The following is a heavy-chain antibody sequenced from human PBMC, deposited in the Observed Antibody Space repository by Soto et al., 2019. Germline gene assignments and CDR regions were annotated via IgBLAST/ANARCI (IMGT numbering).Heavy chain of an antibody. CDR1: GGSISSSSYY. V-gene: IGHV4-61*01. J-gene: IGHJ5*02. Sequence: SETLSLTCTVSGGSISSSSYYWSWIRQPPGKGLEWIGYIYYSGSTNYNPSLKSRVTISVDTSKNQFSLKLSSVTAADTAVYYCARDAPRGGIAASGGWFDPWGQGTLVTVSS. D-gene: IGHD6-13*01. CDR3: ARDAPRGGIAASGGWFDP. CDR2: IYYSGST.